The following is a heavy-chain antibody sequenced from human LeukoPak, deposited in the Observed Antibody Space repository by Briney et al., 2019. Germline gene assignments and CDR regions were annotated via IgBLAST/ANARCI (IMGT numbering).Heavy chain of an antibody. J-gene: IGHJ4*02. CDR3: ARDSVGATNYFDY. Sequence: GGSLRLSCAASGFTFSSYSMNWVRRAPGKGREGFSSISSSSSYIYYADSVKGRFTISRDNAKNSLYLQMNSLRAEDTAVYYCARDSVGATNYFDYWGQGTLVTVSS. CDR1: GFTFSSYS. CDR2: ISSSSSYI. V-gene: IGHV3-21*01. D-gene: IGHD1-26*01.